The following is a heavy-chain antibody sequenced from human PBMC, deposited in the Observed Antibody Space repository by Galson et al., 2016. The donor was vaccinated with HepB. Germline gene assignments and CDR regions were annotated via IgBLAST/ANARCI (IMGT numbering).Heavy chain of an antibody. J-gene: IGHJ4*02. Sequence: SLRLSCAASGFTFSDSWMSWVRQAPGKGLEWVANINQDGSAIFYVDSVKGRFIISRDNAKSSLYLRMHSLRAEDTAVYYCATSDDAPANDWGQGTLVTVSS. CDR1: GFTFSDSW. CDR2: INQDGSAI. D-gene: IGHD2-8*01. V-gene: IGHV3-7*02. CDR3: ATSDDAPAND.